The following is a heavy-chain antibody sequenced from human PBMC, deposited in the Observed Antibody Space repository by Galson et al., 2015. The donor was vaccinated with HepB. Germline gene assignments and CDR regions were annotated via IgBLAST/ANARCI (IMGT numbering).Heavy chain of an antibody. CDR2: INWNGGST. J-gene: IGHJ5*02. CDR1: GFTFDDYG. CDR3: ARDRGAVGATHSTGWFDP. Sequence: SLRLSCAASGFTFDDYGMSWVRQAPGKGLEWVSGINWNGGSTGYADSVKGRFTISRDNAKNSLYLQMNSLRAEDTALYHCARDRGAVGATHSTGWFDPWGQGTLVTVSS. D-gene: IGHD1-26*01. V-gene: IGHV3-20*01.